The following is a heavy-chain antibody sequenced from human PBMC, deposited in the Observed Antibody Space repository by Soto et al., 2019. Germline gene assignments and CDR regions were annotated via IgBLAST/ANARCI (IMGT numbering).Heavy chain of an antibody. D-gene: IGHD3-16*01. Sequence: EVQLVESGGGLVQPGGSLRLPCAASGFTFSTYWMTWVRQPQGKGLEWVASINQDGSERYYVDSVRGRCTISRDNAKNSLYLQINSLRAEDTAVYYCVCGGNFFVYWGPGTLVTVSP. CDR1: GFTFSTYW. CDR2: INQDGSER. J-gene: IGHJ4*02. V-gene: IGHV3-7*01. CDR3: VCGGNFFVY.